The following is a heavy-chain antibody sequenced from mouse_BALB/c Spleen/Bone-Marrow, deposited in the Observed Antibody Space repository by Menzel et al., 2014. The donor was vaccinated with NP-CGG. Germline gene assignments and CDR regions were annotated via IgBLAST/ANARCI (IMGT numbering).Heavy chain of an antibody. V-gene: IGHV4-2*02. D-gene: IGHD1-1*01. CDR3: ARLGYYGYFAD. CDR2: INPGSSTI. J-gene: IGHJ2*01. Sequence: DVKLVESGGGRVQPGGSLILSCAASGFDFXRYWMSWARQAPGKGQEWIGEINPGSSTINYAPSLKDKFIISRDNAKKTLYLQMSKVRSEDTALYYCARLGYYGYFADWGQGTTLTVSS. CDR1: GFDFXRYW.